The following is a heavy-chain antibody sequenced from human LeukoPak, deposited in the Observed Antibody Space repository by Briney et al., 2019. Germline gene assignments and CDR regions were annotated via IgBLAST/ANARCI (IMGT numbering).Heavy chain of an antibody. D-gene: IGHD3-9*01. Sequence: GASVKVSCKASGYTFTSHDINWVRQATGQGLEWMGWMNPNSGNTGYAQKFQGRVTMTRNTSISTAYMELSSLRSEDTAVYYCARGLYYDILTGYYGYYYYYYMDVWGKGTTVTVSS. V-gene: IGHV1-8*01. CDR1: GYTFTSHD. J-gene: IGHJ6*03. CDR3: ARGLYYDILTGYYGYYYYYYMDV. CDR2: MNPNSGNT.